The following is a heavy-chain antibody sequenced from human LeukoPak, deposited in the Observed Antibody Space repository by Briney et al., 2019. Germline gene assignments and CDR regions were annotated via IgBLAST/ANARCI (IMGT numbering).Heavy chain of an antibody. J-gene: IGHJ4*02. Sequence: GGSLRLSCAASGFTFSSYWMTWVRQAPGKGLEWVANIKRDGSEKHYVDSVKGRFTISRDNAKNSLFLQMNSLRAEDTAMYYCVRGRGFIPDYWGQGTLVTVSS. D-gene: IGHD3-16*02. CDR2: IKRDGSEK. CDR1: GFTFSSYW. CDR3: VRGRGFIPDY. V-gene: IGHV3-7*03.